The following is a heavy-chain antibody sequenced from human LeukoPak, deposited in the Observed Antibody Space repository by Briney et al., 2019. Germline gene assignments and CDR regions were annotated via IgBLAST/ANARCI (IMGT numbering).Heavy chain of an antibody. CDR1: GFTFSSYS. J-gene: IGHJ4*02. D-gene: IGHD6-6*01. CDR3: ARGGAARPFGY. CDR2: ISSSSSTI. V-gene: IGHV3-48*01. Sequence: PGGSLRHSCAASGFTFSSYSMNWVRQAPGKGLEWVSYISSSSSTIYYADSVKGRFTISRDNAKNSLYLQMNSLRAEDTAVYYCARGGAARPFGYWGQGTLVTVSS.